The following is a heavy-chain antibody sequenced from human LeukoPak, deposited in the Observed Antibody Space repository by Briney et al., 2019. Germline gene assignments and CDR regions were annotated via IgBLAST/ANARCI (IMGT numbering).Heavy chain of an antibody. CDR1: GGSISSYY. J-gene: IGHJ3*02. CDR2: IYYSGST. V-gene: IGHV4-59*01. Sequence: SETLSLTCTVSGGSISSYYWSWIRQPPGKGLEWIGYIYYSGSTNYNPSLKSRVTISVDTSKNQFSLKLSSVTAADTAVYYCASGRGGSKAFDIWGQGTMVTVSS. CDR3: ASGRGGSKAFDI. D-gene: IGHD1-26*01.